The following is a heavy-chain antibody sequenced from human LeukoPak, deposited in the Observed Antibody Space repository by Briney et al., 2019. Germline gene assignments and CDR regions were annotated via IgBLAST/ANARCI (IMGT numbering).Heavy chain of an antibody. D-gene: IGHD4-17*01. CDR1: GFTFSSYW. V-gene: IGHV3-74*01. CDR2: IKGDERST. J-gene: IGHJ4*02. Sequence: SGGSLRLSCAASGFTFSSYWLHWVRQAPGKGLGWVSRIKGDERSTYYADSVKGRFTISRDNSKNTLYLQMNSLRAEDTAVYYCATTDYGDLNQFDYWGQGTLVTVSS. CDR3: ATTDYGDLNQFDY.